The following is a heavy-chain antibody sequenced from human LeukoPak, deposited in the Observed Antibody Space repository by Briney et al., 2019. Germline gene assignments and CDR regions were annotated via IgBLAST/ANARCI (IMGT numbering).Heavy chain of an antibody. J-gene: IGHJ4*02. Sequence: GGSLRLSCTVSGLTFSNYWMRWVRQAPGKGLEWVASIDKNGREKRYVDSVEGRFTISRDNAKNSVYLQMTSLGAEDTAVYYCATYTQNFGAPGTDFWGQGTLVTVSS. D-gene: IGHD3-10*01. V-gene: IGHV3-7*01. CDR1: GLTFSNYW. CDR2: IDKNGREK. CDR3: ATYTQNFGAPGTDF.